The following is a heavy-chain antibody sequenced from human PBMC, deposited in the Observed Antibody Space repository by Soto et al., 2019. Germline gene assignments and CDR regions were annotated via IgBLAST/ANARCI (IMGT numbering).Heavy chain of an antibody. J-gene: IGHJ4*02. CDR2: IIPRFGTA. D-gene: IGHD3-22*01. CDR1: GGTFSSYA. Sequence: SVKVSCKASGGTFSSYAISWVRQAPGQGLEWVGGIIPRFGTANYAQKFQGRVTITADESTSTAYMELSSLRSEDTAMYYCAKVKYDSSGYYRNFDYWGQGTLVTVSS. V-gene: IGHV1-69*13. CDR3: AKVKYDSSGYYRNFDY.